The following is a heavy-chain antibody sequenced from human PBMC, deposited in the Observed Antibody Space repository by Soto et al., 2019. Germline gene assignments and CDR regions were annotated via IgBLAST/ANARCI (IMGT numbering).Heavy chain of an antibody. J-gene: IGHJ6*03. CDR2: MNPNSGNT. D-gene: IGHD5-18*01. Sequence: QVQLVQSGAEVKKPGASVKVSCKASGYTFTSYDINWVRQATGQGLEWMGWMNPNSGNTGYAQKFQGRVTMTRKTSISTAYTELGSLRSEDTDVYYGGRGDTVYYYMDVWCKGPTVTVSS. CDR3: GRGDTVYYYMDV. CDR1: GYTFTSYD. V-gene: IGHV1-8*01.